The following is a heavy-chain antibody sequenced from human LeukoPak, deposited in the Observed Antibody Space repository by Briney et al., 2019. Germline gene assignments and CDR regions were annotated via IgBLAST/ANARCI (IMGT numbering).Heavy chain of an antibody. CDR2: ISSSSSYI. Sequence: SGGSLRLSCAASGFTFSSYSMNWVRQAPGKGLEWVSSISSSSSYIYYADSVKGRFTISRDNAKNSLYLQMNSLRAEDTAVYYCARVHDYGDYYYYMDVWGKGTTVTVSS. J-gene: IGHJ6*03. CDR3: ARVHDYGDYYYYMDV. CDR1: GFTFSSYS. D-gene: IGHD4-17*01. V-gene: IGHV3-21*01.